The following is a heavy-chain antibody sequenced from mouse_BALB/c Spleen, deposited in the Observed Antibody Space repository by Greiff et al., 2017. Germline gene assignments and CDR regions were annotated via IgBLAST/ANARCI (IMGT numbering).Heavy chain of an antibody. CDR2: ISSGSSTI. J-gene: IGHJ3*01. CDR3: ARDQFAY. V-gene: IGHV5-17*02. CDR1: GFTFSSFG. Sequence: EVNVVESGGGLVQPGGSRKLSCAASGFTFSSFGMHWVRQAPEKGLEWVAYISSGSSTIYYADTVKGRFTISRDNPKNTLFLQMTSLRSEDTAMYYCARDQFAYWGQGTLVTVSA.